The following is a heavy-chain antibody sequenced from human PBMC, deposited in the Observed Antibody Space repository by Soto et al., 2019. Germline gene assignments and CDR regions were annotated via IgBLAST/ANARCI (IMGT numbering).Heavy chain of an antibody. D-gene: IGHD2-15*01. CDR3: AREVEVHTPVFSF. J-gene: IGHJ4*02. V-gene: IGHV1-69*01. CDR1: GGTFNNYA. Sequence: QVQLVQSGAEVKRPGSSVKVSCKASGGTFNNYAINWVRQAPGQGLEWMGDISPMFGKANYAQKFQGRGKITADDSTATAYLELSSLRSEDTALYYCAREVEVHTPVFSFWGQGSLVTVSS. CDR2: ISPMFGKA.